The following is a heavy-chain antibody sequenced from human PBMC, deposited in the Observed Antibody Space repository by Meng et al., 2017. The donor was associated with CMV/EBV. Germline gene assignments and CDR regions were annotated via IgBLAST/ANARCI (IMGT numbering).Heavy chain of an antibody. CDR3: ARDLWKYYDFWSGYRYLDY. CDR2: ISAYNGNT. V-gene: IGHV1-18*01. Sequence: ASVKVSCKASGFTFTSSAVQWVRQARGQGLEWMGWISAYNGNTNYAQKLQGRVTMTTDTSTSTAYMELRSLRSDDTAVYYCARDLWKYYDFWSGYRYLDYWGQGTLVTVSS. D-gene: IGHD3-3*01. CDR1: GFTFTSSA. J-gene: IGHJ4*02.